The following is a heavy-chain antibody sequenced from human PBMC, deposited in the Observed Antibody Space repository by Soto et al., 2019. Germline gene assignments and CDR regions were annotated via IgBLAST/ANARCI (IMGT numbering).Heavy chain of an antibody. CDR3: AREENSSGWYHGSYYYYGMDV. V-gene: IGHV3-30-3*01. D-gene: IGHD6-19*01. CDR2: ISYDGSNK. CDR1: GFTFSSYA. Sequence: QVQLVESGGGVVQPARSLRLSCAASGFTFSSYAMHWVRQAPGKGLEWVAVISYDGSNKYYADSVKGRFTISRDNSKNTLYLQMNSLRAEDTAVYYCAREENSSGWYHGSYYYYGMDVWGQGTTVTVSS. J-gene: IGHJ6*02.